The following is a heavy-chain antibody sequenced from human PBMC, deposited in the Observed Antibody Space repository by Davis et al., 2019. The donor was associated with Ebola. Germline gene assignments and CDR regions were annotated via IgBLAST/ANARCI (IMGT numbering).Heavy chain of an antibody. CDR1: GYSFTSYG. CDR3: ARQGTTSWDT. J-gene: IGHJ5*02. CDR2: IFPDDSDA. D-gene: IGHD2-2*01. V-gene: IGHV5-51*01. Sequence: GESLKISCKGSGYSFTSYGIGWVRQMPGKGLEWMGFIFPDDSDATYSPSFQGQVTFPVEKSNRTAYLHWNSLKASDTATYYCARQGTTSWDTWGQGTLVTVSS.